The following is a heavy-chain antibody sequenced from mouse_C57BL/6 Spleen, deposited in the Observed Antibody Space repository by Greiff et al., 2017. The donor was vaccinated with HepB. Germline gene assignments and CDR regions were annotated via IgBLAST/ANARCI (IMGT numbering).Heavy chain of an antibody. Sequence: EVKLMESGGGLVQPGGSLKLSCAASGFTFSDYYMYWVRQTPEKRLEWVAYISNGGGSTYYPDTVKGRFTISRDNAKNTLYLQMSRLKSEDTAMYYCARRGGGSSYGFYAMDYWGQGTSVTVSS. J-gene: IGHJ4*01. CDR3: ARRGGGSSYGFYAMDY. D-gene: IGHD1-1*01. V-gene: IGHV5-12*01. CDR1: GFTFSDYY. CDR2: ISNGGGST.